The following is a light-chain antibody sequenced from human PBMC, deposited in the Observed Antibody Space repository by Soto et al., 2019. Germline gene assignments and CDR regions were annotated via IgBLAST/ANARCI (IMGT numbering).Light chain of an antibody. CDR1: QRVSSRY. CDR3: QLYSNSPPIT. Sequence: EIVLTQSPDTLSLSPGERATLSCRASQRVSSRYIGWYQQKPGQAPRLLIFGTSSRATDIPDRFSGSGSGTDFTLTISILEPEDFAVYFCQLYSNSPPITFGQGKRLEIK. V-gene: IGKV3-20*01. CDR2: GTS. J-gene: IGKJ5*01.